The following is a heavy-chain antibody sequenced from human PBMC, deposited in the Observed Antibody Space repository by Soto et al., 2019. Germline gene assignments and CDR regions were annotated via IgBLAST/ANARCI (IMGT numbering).Heavy chain of an antibody. V-gene: IGHV3-7*01. D-gene: IGHD6-19*01. Sequence: GGSLRLSCETSGLTFSSYWMSRVRQAPGKGLEWVANVRQDGSQKYLVDSVKGRFTISRDNAKNSMYLQMNSLRAEDTAVYCCVGDGSSGWHFDSWGQGTLVTVSS. CDR2: VRQDGSQK. CDR1: GLTFSSYW. CDR3: VGDGSSGWHFDS. J-gene: IGHJ4*02.